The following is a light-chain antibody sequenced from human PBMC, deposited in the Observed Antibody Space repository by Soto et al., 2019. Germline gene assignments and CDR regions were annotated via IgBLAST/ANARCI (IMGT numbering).Light chain of an antibody. CDR2: KAS. Sequence: DIQMTQSPSTPSASVGDRVTITCRDSQSISSWLAWYQQKPGKAPKLLIYKASSLESGVPSRFSGSGSGTEFTLTISSLQPDDFATYYCQQYNSWWTFGQGTKVEIK. J-gene: IGKJ1*01. V-gene: IGKV1-5*03. CDR1: QSISSW. CDR3: QQYNSWWT.